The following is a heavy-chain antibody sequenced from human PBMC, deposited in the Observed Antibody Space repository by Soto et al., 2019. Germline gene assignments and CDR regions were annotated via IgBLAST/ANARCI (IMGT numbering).Heavy chain of an antibody. CDR1: GFSFSNYA. Sequence: EVQLVESGGGLVQPGGSLRLSCAASGFSFSNYAMDWVRQAPGKGLEWVSYISGSSSNIRYADSVKGRFTISRDNAKSSVYLQMNSLRADDTAVYYCARDPSRGIHWARYLDLWGRGTLVTVSS. CDR3: ARDPSRGIHWARYLDL. J-gene: IGHJ2*01. V-gene: IGHV3-48*01. D-gene: IGHD1-26*01. CDR2: ISGSSSNI.